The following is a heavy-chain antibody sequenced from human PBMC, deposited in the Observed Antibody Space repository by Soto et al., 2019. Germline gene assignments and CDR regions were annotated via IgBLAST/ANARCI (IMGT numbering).Heavy chain of an antibody. J-gene: IGHJ5*02. CDR3: AKNQGVELVPLATVDWFDP. CDR1: GFIFENSG. Sequence: GGSLRLSCAASGFIFENSGMSWVRQAPGKGLEWISSISGSGFKKYYADSVKGRFTISRDNSKSTVYLELNNLSAEDTAVYHCAKNQGVELVPLATVDWFDPWGQGSVVTVSS. CDR2: ISGSGFKK. V-gene: IGHV3-23*01. D-gene: IGHD1-26*01.